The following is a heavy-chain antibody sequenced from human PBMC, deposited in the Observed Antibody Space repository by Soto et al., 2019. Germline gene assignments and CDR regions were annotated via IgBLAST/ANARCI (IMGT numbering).Heavy chain of an antibody. Sequence: SETLSLTCTVSGGSISSYYWSWIRQPPGKGLEWIGYIYYSGSTNYNPSLKSRVTISVDTSKNQFSLKLSSVTAADTAVYYCARDSGDYGSRGAFDIWGQGTMVTVSS. V-gene: IGHV4-59*01. CDR3: ARDSGDYGSRGAFDI. CDR1: GGSISSYY. J-gene: IGHJ3*02. CDR2: IYYSGST. D-gene: IGHD4-17*01.